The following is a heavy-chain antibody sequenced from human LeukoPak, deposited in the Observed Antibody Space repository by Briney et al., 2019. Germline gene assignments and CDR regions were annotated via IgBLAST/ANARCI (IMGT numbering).Heavy chain of an antibody. Sequence: GGSLRLSCAASGFTFSSYSMNWVRQAPGKGLEWVSSISSSSSYIYYADSVKGRFTISRDNAKNSLYLQMNSLRAEDTAVYYCARVGGIAVVEYYYYYMDVWGKGTTVTVSS. CDR1: GFTFSSYS. CDR2: ISSSSSYI. CDR3: ARVGGIAVVEYYYYYMDV. V-gene: IGHV3-21*01. D-gene: IGHD6-19*01. J-gene: IGHJ6*03.